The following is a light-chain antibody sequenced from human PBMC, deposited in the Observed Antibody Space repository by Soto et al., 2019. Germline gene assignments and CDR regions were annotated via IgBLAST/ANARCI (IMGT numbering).Light chain of an antibody. CDR3: QQSYSTPVD. J-gene: IGKJ2*01. Sequence: DIQMTQSPSSLSASVGDRVTITCRASQSISSYLNWYQHKPGKAPRLLIYAASSLQSGVPSRFSGSRSGTDFTLTISSLQPEDSAAYYCQQSYSTPVDFGQGTKLEIK. CDR2: AAS. CDR1: QSISSY. V-gene: IGKV1-39*01.